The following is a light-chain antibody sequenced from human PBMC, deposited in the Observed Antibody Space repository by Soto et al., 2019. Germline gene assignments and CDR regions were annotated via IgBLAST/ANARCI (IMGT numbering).Light chain of an antibody. Sequence: EIVLTQSPGTLSLSPGERSTLSFRASQSVTRLAWYQQKPGQAPRLLIYDASSRATGIPDRFSGGGSGTDFTLTINRLEPEDFAVYYCQQYGNSPWTFGQGTKVDIK. CDR1: QSVTR. CDR3: QQYGNSPWT. V-gene: IGKV3-20*01. CDR2: DAS. J-gene: IGKJ1*01.